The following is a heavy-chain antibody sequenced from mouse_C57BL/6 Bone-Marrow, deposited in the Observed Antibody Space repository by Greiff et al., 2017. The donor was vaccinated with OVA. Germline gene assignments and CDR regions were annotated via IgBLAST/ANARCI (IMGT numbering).Heavy chain of an antibody. J-gene: IGHJ1*03. CDR2: IYPGDGDT. CDR3: ARDGSSYPYWYFDV. V-gene: IGHV1-80*01. D-gene: IGHD1-1*01. Sequence: QVQLQQSGAELVKPGASVKISCKASGYAFSSYWMNWVKQRPGKGLEWIGQIYPGDGDTNYNGKFKGKATLTADKSSSTAYMQLSSLTSEDSAVYFCARDGSSYPYWYFDVWGTGTTVTVSS. CDR1: GYAFSSYW.